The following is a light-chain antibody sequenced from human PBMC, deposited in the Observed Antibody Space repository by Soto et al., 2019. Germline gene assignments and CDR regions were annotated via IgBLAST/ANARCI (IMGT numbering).Light chain of an antibody. CDR2: GAS. V-gene: IGKV3-15*01. CDR1: QSVRTN. J-gene: IGKJ2*01. CDR3: QQYNDWPPVYT. Sequence: EIVMTQSPATLSVSPGERVTLSCRASQSVRTNLAWYQQKPGQAPRRLIYGASTRATGVPARFSGSGSGTEFTPTISSLQSEDFAIYFCQQYNDWPPVYTFGQGTKLEIK.